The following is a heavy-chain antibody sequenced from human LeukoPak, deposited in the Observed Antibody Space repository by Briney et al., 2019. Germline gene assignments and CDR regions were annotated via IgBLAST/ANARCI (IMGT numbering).Heavy chain of an antibody. D-gene: IGHD2-15*01. J-gene: IGHJ4*02. Sequence: ASVKVSCKVSGDTLSELSMHWMRQAPGKGLEWMGGFDPAHDGTIYAQKFQGRVTMTEDTSTGTAYMELSSLRSEDTAVYYCATGIESVAGATTVFDYWGQGTLVTVSS. CDR2: FDPAHDGT. V-gene: IGHV1-24*01. CDR1: GDTLSELS. CDR3: ATGIESVAGATTVFDY.